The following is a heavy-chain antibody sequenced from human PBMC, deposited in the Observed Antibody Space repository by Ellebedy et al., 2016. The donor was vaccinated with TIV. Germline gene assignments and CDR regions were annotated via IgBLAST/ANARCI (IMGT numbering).Heavy chain of an antibody. D-gene: IGHD1-26*01. Sequence: SETLSLXXAISGDSVSSNSAAWNWIRQSPSRGLEWLGRTYYRSQWYNDYALSVKSRISINPDTSKNQFSLQLNSVTPEDTAVYYCARGWELRHWGQGTMVTVSS. CDR3: ARGWELRH. J-gene: IGHJ3*01. V-gene: IGHV6-1*01. CDR2: TYYRSQWYN. CDR1: GDSVSSNSAA.